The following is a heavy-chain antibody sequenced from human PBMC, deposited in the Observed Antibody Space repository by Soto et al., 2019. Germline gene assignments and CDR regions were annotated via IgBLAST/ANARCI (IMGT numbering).Heavy chain of an antibody. D-gene: IGHD2-21*01. Sequence: SQTMRLPCSVLGRTIGVIAGLRYLVWMRQPPAKGLEWIGSIDNGGNTYSHPPLMSRVIISADTSKNQFSLSLSSVAAADTAVYHCVKLSLLVAPTWGQVILVT. J-gene: IGHJ1*01. CDR2: IDNGGNT. CDR1: GRTIGVIAGLRY. CDR3: VKLSLLVAPT. V-gene: IGHV4-39*01.